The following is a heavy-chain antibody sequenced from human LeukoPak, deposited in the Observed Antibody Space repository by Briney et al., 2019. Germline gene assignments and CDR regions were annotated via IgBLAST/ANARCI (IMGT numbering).Heavy chain of an antibody. CDR3: ARVYGSGSYYNGYYYYMDV. V-gene: IGHV4-4*08. D-gene: IGHD3-10*01. Sequence: SETLSLTCTVSGGSISIYYWSWIRQPPGKGLEWIGYIYDSGSTNYNPSLKSRVTISVDTSKNQFSLKLSSVTAADTAVYYCARVYGSGSYYNGYYYYMDVWGKGTTVTISS. CDR1: GGSISIYY. CDR2: IYDSGST. J-gene: IGHJ6*03.